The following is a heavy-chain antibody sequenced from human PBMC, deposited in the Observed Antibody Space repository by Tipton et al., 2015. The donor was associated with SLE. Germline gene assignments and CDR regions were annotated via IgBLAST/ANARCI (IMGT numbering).Heavy chain of an antibody. D-gene: IGHD4-23*01. J-gene: IGHJ6*02. V-gene: IGHV3-43*01. Sequence: SLRLSCPVSGFRLDEYNMNWVRQTPEKGLEWVALLTWGGDHTNYADSFKGRFIISRDDDKTSLFLQMNSLRSEDSGVYYCAKAHLPNSYFDVMDLWGQGTPVTVSS. CDR3: AKAHLPNSYFDVMDL. CDR1: GFRLDEYN. CDR2: LTWGGDHT.